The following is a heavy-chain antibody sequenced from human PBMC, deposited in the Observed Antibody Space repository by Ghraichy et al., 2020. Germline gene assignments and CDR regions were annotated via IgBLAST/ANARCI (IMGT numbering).Heavy chain of an antibody. V-gene: IGHV3-21*01. CDR1: GFTFSSYR. CDR2: ISSSSYI. CDR3: ARDPGYCSGGRCYLEQFDY. Sequence: LSLTCAASGFTFSSYRMNWVRQAPGKGLEWVSFISSSSYIEYADSVKGRFTISRDNAKNSLYLQMNSLRAEDTAVYYCARDPGYCSGGRCYLEQFDYWGQGTLVTVSS. D-gene: IGHD2-15*01. J-gene: IGHJ4*02.